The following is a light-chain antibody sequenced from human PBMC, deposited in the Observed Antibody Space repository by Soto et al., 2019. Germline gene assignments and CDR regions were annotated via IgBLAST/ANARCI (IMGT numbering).Light chain of an antibody. CDR2: GAS. V-gene: IGKV3-20*01. J-gene: IGKJ2*01. CDR1: QSVSSSY. CDR3: QQYGSSPGT. Sequence: EIVLTQSPCTLSLSPGERATLSCRASQSVSSSYLAWYQQKPGQAPRLLIYGASSRANGSPDRISGSSSGTDVTLTISRLEPEDFAVYYCQQYGSSPGTFGQGTKLEIK.